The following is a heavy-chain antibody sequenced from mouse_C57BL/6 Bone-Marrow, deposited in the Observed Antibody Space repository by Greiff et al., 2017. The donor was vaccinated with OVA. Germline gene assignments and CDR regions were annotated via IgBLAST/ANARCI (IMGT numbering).Heavy chain of an antibody. Sequence: EVKLVESGAELVKPGASVKLSCTASGFNIKDYYMHWVKQRTEQGLEWIGRIDPEDGETKYAPKFQGKATITADTSSNTAYLQLSSLTSEDTAVYYCALTTVVDYFDYWGQGTTLTVSS. D-gene: IGHD1-1*01. CDR3: ALTTVVDYFDY. J-gene: IGHJ2*01. CDR1: GFNIKDYY. CDR2: IDPEDGET. V-gene: IGHV14-2*01.